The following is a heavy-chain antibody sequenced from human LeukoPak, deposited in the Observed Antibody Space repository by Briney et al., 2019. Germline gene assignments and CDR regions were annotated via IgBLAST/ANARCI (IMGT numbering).Heavy chain of an antibody. CDR2: IIPIFGTA. CDR3: AMGQQLVLDYYYGMDV. CDR1: GYTFTSYD. J-gene: IGHJ6*02. V-gene: IGHV1-69*13. Sequence: SVKVSCKASGYTFTSYDINWVRQAPGQGLEWMGGIIPIFGTANYAQKFQGRVTITADESTSTAYMELSSLRSEDTAVYYCAMGQQLVLDYYYGMDVWGQGTTVTVSS. D-gene: IGHD6-13*01.